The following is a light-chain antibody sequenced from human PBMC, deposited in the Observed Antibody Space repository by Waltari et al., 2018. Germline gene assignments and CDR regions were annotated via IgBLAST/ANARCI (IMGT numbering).Light chain of an antibody. V-gene: IGLV2-23*02. CDR3: SSHANTYNFAHVV. CDR2: EVP. J-gene: IGLJ2*01. CDR1: SSDIGTYNY. Sequence: QSALTQPASVSGSPGQSITISCTGTSSDIGTYNYVSWCQQLPGKAPKMLIYEVPKRPSGVSYRFSGSKSGNTAALTISGLRAEDEADYYCSSHANTYNFAHVVFGGGTKLTVL.